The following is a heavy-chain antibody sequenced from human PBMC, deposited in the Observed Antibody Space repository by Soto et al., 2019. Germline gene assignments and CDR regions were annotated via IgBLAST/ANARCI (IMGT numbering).Heavy chain of an antibody. CDR1: GYTFTSYG. D-gene: IGHD2-15*01. CDR2: ISAYNGNT. Sequence: ASVKVSCKASGYTFTSYGISWVRQAPGQGLEWMGWISAYNGNTNYAQKLQGRVTMTPDTSTSTAYMELRSLRSDDTAVYYCARNPGGCSGGSCYDAYYYYMDVWGKGTTVTVSS. J-gene: IGHJ6*03. V-gene: IGHV1-18*01. CDR3: ARNPGGCSGGSCYDAYYYYMDV.